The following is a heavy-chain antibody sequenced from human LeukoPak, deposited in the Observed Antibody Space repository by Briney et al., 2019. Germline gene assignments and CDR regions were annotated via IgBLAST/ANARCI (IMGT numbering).Heavy chain of an antibody. CDR3: ARGCFSSGWYRRGYFDY. CDR2: INHSGST. V-gene: IGHV4-34*01. J-gene: IGHJ4*02. Sequence: SETLSLTCAVYGGSFSGYYWSWIRQPPGKGLEWIGEINHSGSTNYNPSLKSRVTISVDTSKNQFSLKLSSVTAADTAVYYCARGCFSSGWYRRGYFDYWGQGTLVTVSS. D-gene: IGHD6-19*01. CDR1: GGSFSGYY.